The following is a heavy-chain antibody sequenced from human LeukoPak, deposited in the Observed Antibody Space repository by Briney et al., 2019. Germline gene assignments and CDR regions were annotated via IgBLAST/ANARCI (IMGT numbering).Heavy chain of an antibody. CDR1: GGTFSSYA. CDR2: IIPIFGTA. V-gene: IGHV1-69*05. D-gene: IGHD5-18*01. J-gene: IGHJ4*02. CDR3: AREGDTAMADDY. Sequence: ASVKVSCKASGGTFSSYAISWVRQAPGQGLEWMGGIIPIFGTANYAQKFQGRVTITTDESTSTAYMELSSLRSEDTAVYYCAREGDTAMADDYWRQGTLVTVSS.